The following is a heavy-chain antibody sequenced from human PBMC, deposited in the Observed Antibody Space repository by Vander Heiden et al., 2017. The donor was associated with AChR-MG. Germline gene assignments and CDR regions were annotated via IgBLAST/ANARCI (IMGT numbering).Heavy chain of an antibody. CDR2: ISYNGST. CDR1: GGSIRSFY. D-gene: IGHD4-17*01. Sequence: QVQLQESGPGLVKPSETLSLICTVSGGSIRSFYWRWIRQPPGKGLEWIGDISYNGSTTYNPSLKSRVTISADTSKNQFSLKLTSVTAADTAVYYCARGFRKDYPSDSWGQGTLVTVSS. V-gene: IGHV4-59*01. CDR3: ARGFRKDYPSDS. J-gene: IGHJ5*01.